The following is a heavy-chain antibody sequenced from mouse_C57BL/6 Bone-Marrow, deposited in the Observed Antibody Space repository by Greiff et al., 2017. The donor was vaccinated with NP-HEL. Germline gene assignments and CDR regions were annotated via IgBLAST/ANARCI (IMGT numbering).Heavy chain of an antibody. CDR3: ARELCWYFDV. CDR1: GFTFSDYG. J-gene: IGHJ1*03. Sequence: EVMLVESGGGLVKPGGSLKLSCAASGFTFSDYGMHWVRQAPEKGLEWVAYISSGSSTIYYADTVKGRFTISRDNAKNTLFLQMTSLRSEDAAMYYCARELCWYFDVWGTGTTVTVSS. V-gene: IGHV5-17*01. CDR2: ISSGSSTI. D-gene: IGHD1-3*01.